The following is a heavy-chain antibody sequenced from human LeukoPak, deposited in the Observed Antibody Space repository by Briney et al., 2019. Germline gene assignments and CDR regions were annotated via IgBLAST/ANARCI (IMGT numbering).Heavy chain of an antibody. CDR3: AREGGYSFGY. J-gene: IGHJ4*02. D-gene: IGHD5-18*01. V-gene: IGHV1-2*02. CDR2: INPNSGGT. CDR1: GYTFTCYY. Sequence: GASVKVSFMASGYTFTCYYMHWVRQAPGQGLEWMGWINPNSGGTNYAQKFQGRVTMTRHTSISTAYMELSRLRSDDTAVYYCAREGGYSFGYWGQGTLVTVSS.